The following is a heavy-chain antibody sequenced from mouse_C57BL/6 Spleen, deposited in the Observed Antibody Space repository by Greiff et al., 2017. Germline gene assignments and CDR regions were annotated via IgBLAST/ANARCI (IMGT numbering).Heavy chain of an antibody. D-gene: IGHD4-1*01. V-gene: IGHV1-62-2*01. CDR1: GYTFTKYT. J-gene: IGHJ2*01. CDR3: ARHEERKKPLWDEESYFDY. CDR2: FYPGSGSI. Sequence: QVQLQQSGAELVKPGASVKLTCKASGYTFTKYTIHWVKQRSGQGLEWIGWFYPGSGSIKYNEKFKDKATLTADKSSSTVYMELSRLTSEDSAVYFCARHEERKKPLWDEESYFDYWGQGTTLTVSS.